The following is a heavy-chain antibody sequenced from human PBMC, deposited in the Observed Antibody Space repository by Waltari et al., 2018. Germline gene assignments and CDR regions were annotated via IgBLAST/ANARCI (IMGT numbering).Heavy chain of an antibody. Sequence: QVQLQESGPGLVKPSETLSLTCTVSGYSISSGYYWGWIRQPPGKGLEWIGSIYHSGSTYYNPSLKSRVTISVDTSKNQFSLKLSSVTAADTAVYYCASPNLREDYYYYYTDVWGKGTTVTVSS. CDR3: ASPNLREDYYYYYTDV. D-gene: IGHD1-1*01. J-gene: IGHJ6*03. CDR2: IYHSGST. V-gene: IGHV4-38-2*02. CDR1: GYSISSGYY.